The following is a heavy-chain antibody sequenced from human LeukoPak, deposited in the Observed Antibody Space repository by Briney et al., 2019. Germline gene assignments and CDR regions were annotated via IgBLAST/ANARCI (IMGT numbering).Heavy chain of an antibody. V-gene: IGHV4-61*01. D-gene: IGHD5-24*01. CDR1: GGSISSGSYY. Sequence: SETLSLTCTVSGGSISSGSYYWSWIRQPPGKGLEWIGYIYYSGSTNYNPSLKSRVTISVDTSKNQFSLKLSSVTAADAAVYYCASQGWLQLQPFDYWGQGTLVTVSS. CDR3: ASQGWLQLQPFDY. CDR2: IYYSGST. J-gene: IGHJ4*02.